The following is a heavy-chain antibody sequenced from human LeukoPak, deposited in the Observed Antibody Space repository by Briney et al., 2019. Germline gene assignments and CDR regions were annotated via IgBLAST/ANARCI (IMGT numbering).Heavy chain of an antibody. CDR1: GYTFTGQW. V-gene: IGHV5-10-1*01. D-gene: IGHD3-10*01. CDR2: IDPSDSYT. CDR3: ARSDGSGTQNVEGY. J-gene: IGHJ4*02. Sequence: GESLKISCKASGYTFTGQWIGWVRQMPGKGLEWVGRIDPSDSYTNYSPSFQGHVTISADKSISTAYLQWSSLKASDTAMYYCARSDGSGTQNVEGYWGQGTLVTVSS.